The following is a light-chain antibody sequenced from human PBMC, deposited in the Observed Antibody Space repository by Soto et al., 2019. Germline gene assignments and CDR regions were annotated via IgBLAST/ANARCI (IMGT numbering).Light chain of an antibody. CDR2: DVS. CDR1: TSDVGGYNY. J-gene: IGLJ1*01. V-gene: IGLV2-14*01. CDR3: SSYTTSTLPYV. Sequence: QSVLTQPASVSGSPGQSITISCTGTTSDVGGYNYVSWYQQHPGEAPKLMIYDVSNRPSGVSNRFSGYKSGNTASLTISRLQTEDESDYYCSSYTTSTLPYVFGTGTKLTVL.